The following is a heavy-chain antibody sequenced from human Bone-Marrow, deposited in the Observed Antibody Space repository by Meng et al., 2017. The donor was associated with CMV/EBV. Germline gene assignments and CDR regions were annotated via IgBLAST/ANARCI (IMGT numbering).Heavy chain of an antibody. CDR2: INPSGGST. Sequence: ASVKVSCKASGYTFTSYYMHWVRQAPGQGLEWMGIINPSGGSTSYAQKFQGRVTMTRDTSTSTVYMELSSLRSEDTAVYYCARDRSITMIVVDYYYGMDVWGQGTTATVSS. V-gene: IGHV1-46*01. CDR3: ARDRSITMIVVDYYYGMDV. J-gene: IGHJ6*02. CDR1: GYTFTSYY. D-gene: IGHD3-22*01.